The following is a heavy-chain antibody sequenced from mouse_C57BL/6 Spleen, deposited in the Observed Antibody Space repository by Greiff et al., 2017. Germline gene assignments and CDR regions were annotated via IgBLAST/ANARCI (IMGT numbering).Heavy chain of an antibody. D-gene: IGHD1-1*01. J-gene: IGHJ4*01. CDR1: GYTFTSYW. CDR2: IYPGNSDT. CDR3: TRTTTVDYAMDY. Sequence: EVQLQQSGTVLARPGASVKMSCKTSGYTFTSYWMHWVKQRPGQGLEWIGAIYPGNSDTSYNQKFKGKAKLTAVTSASTAYMELSSLTNEDSAVYYCTRTTTVDYAMDYWGQGTSVTVSS. V-gene: IGHV1-5*01.